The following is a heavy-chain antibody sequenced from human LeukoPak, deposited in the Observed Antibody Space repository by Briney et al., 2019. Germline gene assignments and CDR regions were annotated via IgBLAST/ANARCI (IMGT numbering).Heavy chain of an antibody. CDR1: GFTFRSSY. D-gene: IGHD3-10*01. Sequence: QPGGSLRLSCAASGFTFRSSYMSWVRQAPGKGLEWVAHIKHDGSQEYSVDSVKGRFTISRDNAQNSLYLELNSLRAEDTAMYYCAQYFDYGSGSYGRYFDYWGQGTLVSVSS. CDR2: IKHDGSQE. CDR3: AQYFDYGSGSYGRYFDY. J-gene: IGHJ4*02. V-gene: IGHV3-7*03.